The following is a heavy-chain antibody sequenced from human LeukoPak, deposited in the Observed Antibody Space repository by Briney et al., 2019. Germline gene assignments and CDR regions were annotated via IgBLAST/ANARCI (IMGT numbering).Heavy chain of an antibody. CDR3: ARDHCSPGTCLGGH. CDR1: GGTFSSYA. V-gene: IGHV1-69*04. Sequence: ASVKVSCKASGGTFSSYAISWVRQAPGQGLEWIGRIIPSLDVANYAQKFQGRVTLSVDRDTATTYMEVTSLRSEDTAIYYCARDHCSPGTCLGGHWGQGTLVTVSS. CDR2: IIPSLDVA. J-gene: IGHJ4*02. D-gene: IGHD2-15*01.